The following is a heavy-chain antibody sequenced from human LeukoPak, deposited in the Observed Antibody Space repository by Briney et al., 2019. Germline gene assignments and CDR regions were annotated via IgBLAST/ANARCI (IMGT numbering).Heavy chain of an antibody. CDR1: GYSLTTYG. CDR3: ARLIEYMTSSRVFDI. D-gene: IGHD6-6*01. Sequence: AAVKVSCKASGYSLTTYGITWVRQAPGQGLEWMGWITTYNGNTNYARKLQGRVTMTTDTSTNTAYMELGSLRPDDTAVYYCARLIEYMTSSRVFDIWCQGTMVTVSS. J-gene: IGHJ3*02. CDR2: ITTYNGNT. V-gene: IGHV1-18*01.